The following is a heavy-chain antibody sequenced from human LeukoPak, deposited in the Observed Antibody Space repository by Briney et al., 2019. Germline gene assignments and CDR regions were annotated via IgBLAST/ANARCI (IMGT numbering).Heavy chain of an antibody. V-gene: IGHV3-23*01. Sequence: GGSLRLSCAASGFTFSNFDMTWVRQAPGKGLEWVSGISAGGGTYYADSVKGRFTISRDNSKNTLYLQMNSLRAEDTAVYYCAKFRGDYGDYVRWFDPWGQGTLVTVSS. CDR3: AKFRGDYGDYVRWFDP. CDR2: ISAGGGT. CDR1: GFTFSNFD. D-gene: IGHD4-17*01. J-gene: IGHJ5*02.